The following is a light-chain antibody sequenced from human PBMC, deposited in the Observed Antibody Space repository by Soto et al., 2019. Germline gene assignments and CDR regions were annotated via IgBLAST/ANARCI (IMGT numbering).Light chain of an antibody. J-gene: IGKJ4*01. V-gene: IGKV1-9*01. CDR1: QDINSY. CDR3: QQLNSYPT. CDR2: GAS. Sequence: DVQLTQSPSFLSASVGDRVTFTCRASQDINSYLAWYQQKPGKAPKLLIYGASRLQNGVQSRFSGSGSGIEFTLTVSSLQPEDFATYYCQQLNSYPTFGGGTKVEIK.